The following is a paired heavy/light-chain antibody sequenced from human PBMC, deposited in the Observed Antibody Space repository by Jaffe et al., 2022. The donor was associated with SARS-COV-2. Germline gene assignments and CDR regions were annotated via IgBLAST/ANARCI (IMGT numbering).Heavy chain of an antibody. CDR1: GFSLSTSGVG. D-gene: IGHD3-10*01. CDR2: TYWDDDK. J-gene: IGHJ6*04. CDR3: GHISRYYGSGSYYPSSVDV. Sequence: QITLKESGPTLVRPTQTLTLTCTFSGFSLSTSGVGVGWVRQPPGKALEWLAVTYWDDDKRYRPSLKSRLTITKDTSKNQVVLTMTNMDPVDTGTYYCGHISRYYGSGSYYPSSVDVWGRGTTVTVSS. V-gene: IGHV2-5*02.
Light chain of an antibody. CDR1: SSDVGAYNY. CDR3: SSYTSSGTVV. CDR2: DVS. Sequence: QSALTQPASVSGSPGQSITISCTGTSSDVGAYNYVSWYQQHPGKAPKLIIYDVSNRPSGVSNRFSGSKSGNTASLTISGLQAEDEADYYCSSYTSSGTVVFGGGTKLTVL. J-gene: IGLJ2*01. V-gene: IGLV2-14*01.